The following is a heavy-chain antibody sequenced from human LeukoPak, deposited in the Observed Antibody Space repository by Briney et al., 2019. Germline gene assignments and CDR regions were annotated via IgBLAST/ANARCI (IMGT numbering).Heavy chain of an antibody. V-gene: IGHV3-23*01. CDR3: AREGDSSGYYFGNAFDI. Sequence: GGSLRLSCAASGITFSSYAMSWVRQAPGKGLEWVSGISGSGGSTYYADSVKGRFTISRDNSKNTLYLQMNSLRAEDTAVYYCAREGDSSGYYFGNAFDIWGQGTMVTVSS. CDR2: ISGSGGST. CDR1: GITFSSYA. D-gene: IGHD3-22*01. J-gene: IGHJ3*02.